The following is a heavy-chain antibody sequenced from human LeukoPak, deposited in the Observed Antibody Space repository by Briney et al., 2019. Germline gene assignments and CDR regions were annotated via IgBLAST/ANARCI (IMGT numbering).Heavy chain of an antibody. CDR2: TNLHGTAV. V-gene: IGHV3-74*01. CDR1: GLSFSSYW. Sequence: GGSLRLSCAVSGLSFSSYWMHWVRQAPGKGLVWVARTNLHGTAVDYADSVRGRFTISRDNAQNSLYLQMNSLRGEDTAVYYCARLKGDRTIYDCWGQGNPVTVSS. D-gene: IGHD4/OR15-4a*01. CDR3: ARLKGDRTIYDC. J-gene: IGHJ4*02.